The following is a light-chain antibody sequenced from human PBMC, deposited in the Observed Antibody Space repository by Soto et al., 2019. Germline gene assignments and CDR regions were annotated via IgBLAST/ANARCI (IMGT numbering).Light chain of an antibody. Sequence: QSALTQPASVSGSPGQAITISCTGTSSDFGSNNYVSWFQQRPGKAPTLIIYEVSNRPSGVSTHFSGSKSGNTASLTISGLLPEDEDEYYCSSYTTTTRLFGGGTKLTVL. CDR2: EVS. V-gene: IGLV2-14*01. CDR3: SSYTTTTRL. J-gene: IGLJ3*02. CDR1: SSDFGSNNY.